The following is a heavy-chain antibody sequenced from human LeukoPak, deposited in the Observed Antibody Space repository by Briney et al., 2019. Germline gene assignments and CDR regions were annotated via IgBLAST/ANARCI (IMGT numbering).Heavy chain of an antibody. CDR1: DGSINGYY. CDR3: ARTCPSRVVTHDVFEI. Sequence: PSETLSLTCTVSDGSINGYYWSWIRQPPGKGLEWIGSIYYSGSTYYNPSLKSRVTISVDTSKNQFSLKLSSVTAADTAVYYCARTCPSRVVTHDVFEIWGQGTMVTVSS. CDR2: IYYSGST. D-gene: IGHD3-3*01. V-gene: IGHV4-39*01. J-gene: IGHJ3*02.